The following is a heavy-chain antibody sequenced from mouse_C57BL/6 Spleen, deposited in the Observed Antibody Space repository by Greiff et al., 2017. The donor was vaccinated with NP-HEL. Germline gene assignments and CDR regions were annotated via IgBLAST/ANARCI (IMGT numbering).Heavy chain of an antibody. CDR2: ISSGSSTI. D-gene: IGHD1-1*01. Sequence: EVMLVESGGGLVKPGGSLKLSCAASGFTFSDYGMHWVRQAPEKGLEWVAYISSGSSTIYYADTVKGRFTISRDNAKNTLFLQMTSLRSEDTAIYYWAKGGTPYYGSPRDDWGKGTSVTVSS. V-gene: IGHV5-17*01. J-gene: IGHJ4*01. CDR3: AKGGTPYYGSPRDD. CDR1: GFTFSDYG.